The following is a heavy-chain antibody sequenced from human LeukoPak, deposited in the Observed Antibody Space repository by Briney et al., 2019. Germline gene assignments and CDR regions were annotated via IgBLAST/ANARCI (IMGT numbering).Heavy chain of an antibody. J-gene: IGHJ5*02. D-gene: IGHD5-12*01. CDR1: GYPFRGDS. CDR2: INPNSGDT. CDR3: ARRVQQFVATGWFDP. Sequence: ALVKVSCKASGYPFRGDSMHWVRQAPGQGLEWMGLINPNSGDTNYAQKFQGRVTMAWDTSISTVYMELKRLTTEDTAVYYCARRVQQFVATGWFDPWGQGTLVTVSS. V-gene: IGHV1-2*02.